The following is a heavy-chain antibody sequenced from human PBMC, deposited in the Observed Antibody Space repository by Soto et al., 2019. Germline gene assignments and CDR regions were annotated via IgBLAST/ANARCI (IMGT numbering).Heavy chain of an antibody. CDR1: GYTFTGYY. Sequence: ASVKVSCKASGYTFTGYYMHWVRQAPGQGLEWMGWINHNSGGTNYAQKLQGWVTMTRDSTISTAYMELSRLRSDDTAVYYCARDRSGSYSGYFDYWGQGTLVTVSS. V-gene: IGHV1-2*04. CDR2: INHNSGGT. CDR3: ARDRSGSYSGYFDY. J-gene: IGHJ4*02. D-gene: IGHD1-26*01.